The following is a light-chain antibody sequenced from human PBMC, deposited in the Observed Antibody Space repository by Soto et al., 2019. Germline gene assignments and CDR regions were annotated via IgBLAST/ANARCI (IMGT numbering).Light chain of an antibody. Sequence: ALTQPASLYGYPGQSITISCTGTSSDGGAYDYVSWFQQQPGKAPKLMIYEGSKRPSGVSNRFSGSKSGNTASLTISGLQAEDEADYYCCSYAGSTYVFGTGTKVTVL. J-gene: IGLJ1*01. CDR1: SSDGGAYDY. CDR2: EGS. V-gene: IGLV2-23*01. CDR3: CSYAGSTYV.